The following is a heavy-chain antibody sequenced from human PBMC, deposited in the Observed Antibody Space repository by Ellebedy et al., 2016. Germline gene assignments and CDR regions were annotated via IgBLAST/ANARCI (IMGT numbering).Heavy chain of an antibody. CDR2: IHYSGTT. D-gene: IGHD3-10*01. CDR1: GGSISGYY. V-gene: IGHV4-59*12. CDR3: ARAGGSGSYHRNWLDS. J-gene: IGHJ5*01. Sequence: SETLSLXXTVSGGSISGYYWSWIRQSPGMGLEWIGYIHYSGTTYYNPSLRSRVTMSIDASPNQFSLKLDSVTPADTAVYYCARAGGSGSYHRNWLDSWGQGTLVTVSS.